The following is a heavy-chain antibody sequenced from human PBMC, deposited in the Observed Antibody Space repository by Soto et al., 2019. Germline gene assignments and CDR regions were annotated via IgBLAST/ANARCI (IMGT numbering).Heavy chain of an antibody. Sequence: ASVKVSCKTSGYIFASYYIHWVRQAPGQGLEWMGIINPSGGTTTYAQKFQGRVTMTRDTSTSTVYMELSSLRSEDTAVYYCARGPATAPDAYWGLGTLVTVSS. V-gene: IGHV1-46*01. J-gene: IGHJ4*02. CDR2: INPSGGTT. D-gene: IGHD2-2*01. CDR1: GYIFASYY. CDR3: ARGPATAPDAY.